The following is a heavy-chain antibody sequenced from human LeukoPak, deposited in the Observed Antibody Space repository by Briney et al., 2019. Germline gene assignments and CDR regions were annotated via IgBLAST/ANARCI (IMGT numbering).Heavy chain of an antibody. D-gene: IGHD4-17*01. CDR1: GFTFSSYS. V-gene: IGHV3-21*01. Sequence: GGSLRLSCAASGFTFSSYSMNWVRQAPGKGLEWVSSISSSSSYIYYADLVKGRFTISRDNAKNSLYLQMNSLRAEDTAVYYCARDRLHYGEYEKTFDYWGQGTLVTVSS. CDR3: ARDRLHYGEYEKTFDY. J-gene: IGHJ4*02. CDR2: ISSSSSYI.